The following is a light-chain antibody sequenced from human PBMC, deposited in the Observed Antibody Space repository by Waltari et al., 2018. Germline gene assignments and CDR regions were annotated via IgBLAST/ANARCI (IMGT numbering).Light chain of an antibody. Sequence: EIVLTQSPASLSLSPGDRATLSCRASQSVGRTLAWYQQRPGQAPRLLIYDASTRATGIPDRFSGSGSGTDCSLTISRLEPEDFAVYYCQKYGTRPATFGQGTKVEVK. CDR1: QSVGRT. J-gene: IGKJ1*01. V-gene: IGKV3-20*01. CDR3: QKYGTRPAT. CDR2: DAS.